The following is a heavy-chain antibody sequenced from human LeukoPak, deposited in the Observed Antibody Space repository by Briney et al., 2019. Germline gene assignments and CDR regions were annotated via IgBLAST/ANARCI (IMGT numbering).Heavy chain of an antibody. Sequence: GGSLRLSCAASGFTFSGYGMHWVRQAPGKGLEWVSSISSSSSYIYYADSVKGRFTISRDDAKNSLYLQMNSLRAEDTAVYYCARGRPPMYYYDSSGYPTADYWGQGTLVTVSS. CDR2: ISSSSSYI. D-gene: IGHD3-22*01. CDR3: ARGRPPMYYYDSSGYPTADY. V-gene: IGHV3-21*01. CDR1: GFTFSGYG. J-gene: IGHJ4*02.